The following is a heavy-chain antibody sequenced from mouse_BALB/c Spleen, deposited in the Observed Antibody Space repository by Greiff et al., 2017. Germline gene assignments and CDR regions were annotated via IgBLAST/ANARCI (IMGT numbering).Heavy chain of an antibody. CDR1: GFSLTSYG. J-gene: IGHJ2*01. V-gene: IGHV2-9*02. Sequence: VQRVESGPGLVAPSQSLSITCTVSGFSLTSYGVHWVRQPPGKGLEWLGVIWAGGSTNYNSALMSRLSISKDNSKSQVFLKMNSLQTDDTAMYYCAREGYYDYDLDYWGQGTTLTVSS. CDR2: IWAGGST. CDR3: AREGYYDYDLDY. D-gene: IGHD2-4*01.